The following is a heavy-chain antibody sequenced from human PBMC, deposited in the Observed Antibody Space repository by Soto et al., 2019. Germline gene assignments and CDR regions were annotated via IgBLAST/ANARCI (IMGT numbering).Heavy chain of an antibody. D-gene: IGHD3-22*01. J-gene: IGHJ3*02. Sequence: SGPTLVDPTQTLTLTCTFSGFSLSTSGMCVSWIRQPPGKALEWLALIDWDDDKYYSTSLKTRLTISKDTSKNQVVLTMTNMDPVDTATYYCARIRYYDSSGYYRIDACDIWGQGTMVTVSS. V-gene: IGHV2-70*01. CDR1: GFSLSTSGMC. CDR2: IDWDDDK. CDR3: ARIRYYDSSGYYRIDACDI.